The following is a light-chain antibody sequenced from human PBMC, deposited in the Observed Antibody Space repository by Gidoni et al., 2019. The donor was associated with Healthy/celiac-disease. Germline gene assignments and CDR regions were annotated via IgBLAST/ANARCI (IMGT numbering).Light chain of an antibody. CDR1: SLRSYY. CDR3: NSRDSSGKV. Sequence: SSELTQDPALSVALGQTVRITCQGDSLRSYYASWYQQKPGQAPVLVIYGKNNRPSGIPDRFSGSSSGNTASLTITGAQAEDEADYYCNSRDSSGKVFGGGTKLTVL. V-gene: IGLV3-19*01. J-gene: IGLJ2*01. CDR2: GKN.